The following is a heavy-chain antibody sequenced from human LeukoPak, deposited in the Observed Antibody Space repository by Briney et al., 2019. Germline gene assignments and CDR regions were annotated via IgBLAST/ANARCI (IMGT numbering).Heavy chain of an antibody. CDR3: ARSPISYYYDSSGYYFNLFDY. CDR1: GYTFTSYD. J-gene: IGHJ4*02. Sequence: ASVKVSCKASGYTFTSYDINWVRQATGQGLEWMGWMNPNSGNTGYAQKFQGRVTMTRNTSISTAYMELRSLRSDDTAVYYCARSPISYYYDSSGYYFNLFDYWGQGTLVTVSS. D-gene: IGHD3-22*01. CDR2: MNPNSGNT. V-gene: IGHV1-8*01.